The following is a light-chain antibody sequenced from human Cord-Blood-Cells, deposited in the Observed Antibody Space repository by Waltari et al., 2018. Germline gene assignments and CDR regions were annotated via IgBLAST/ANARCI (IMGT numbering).Light chain of an antibody. CDR2: AAS. V-gene: IGKV1-39*01. CDR1: QSISSY. CDR3: QQSYSTPRT. J-gene: IGKJ2*01. Sequence: DIQMTQSPSSLSASVGDRVTITCRASQSISSYLNWYQQKPGKAPKLLIYAASSLQSGVPSPFSGSGSGTDFTLTISSLQPEDFATYYCQQSYSTPRTFGQGTKLEIK.